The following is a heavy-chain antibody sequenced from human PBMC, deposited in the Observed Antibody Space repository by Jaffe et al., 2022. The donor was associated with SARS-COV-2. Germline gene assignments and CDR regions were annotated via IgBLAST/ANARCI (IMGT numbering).Heavy chain of an antibody. J-gene: IGHJ4*02. CDR1: GFTFSSYA. CDR3: ARAMGWRRGDYYFDY. D-gene: IGHD7-27*01. Sequence: QVQLVESGGGVVQPGRSLRLSCAASGFTFSSYAMHWVRQAPGKGLEWVAVISYDGSNKYYADSVKGRFTISRDNSKNTLYLQMNSLRAEDTAVYYCARAMGWRRGDYYFDYWGQGTLVTVSS. V-gene: IGHV3-30-3*01. CDR2: ISYDGSNK.